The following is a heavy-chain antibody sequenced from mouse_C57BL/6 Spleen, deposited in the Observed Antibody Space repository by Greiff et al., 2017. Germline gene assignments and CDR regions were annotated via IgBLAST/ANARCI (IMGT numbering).Heavy chain of an antibody. CDR3: ARDGAGYYFDY. V-gene: IGHV1-82*01. D-gene: IGHD3-3*01. J-gene: IGHJ2*01. CDR2: IYPGDGDT. CDR1: GYAFSSSW. Sequence: VKLVESGPELVKPGASVKISCKASGYAFSSSWMNWVKQRPGKGLEWIGRIYPGDGDTNYNGKFKGKATLTADKSSSTAYMQLSSLTSEDSAVYFCARDGAGYYFDYWGQGTTLTVSS.